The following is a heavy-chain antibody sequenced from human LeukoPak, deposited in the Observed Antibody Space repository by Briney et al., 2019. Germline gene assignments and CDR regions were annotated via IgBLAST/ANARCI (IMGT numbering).Heavy chain of an antibody. V-gene: IGHV3-23*01. CDR3: AKGGIGYFADL. Sequence: GGSLRLSCAASGFIFNNYGLIWVRQAPGKGLQWVSAISNDGGGTTYADFVKGRFTISRDNSKNTLFLQMNSLRAEDTALYYCAKGGIGYFADLWGQGTLVTVSS. D-gene: IGHD3-22*01. CDR2: ISNDGGGT. CDR1: GFIFNNYG. J-gene: IGHJ5*02.